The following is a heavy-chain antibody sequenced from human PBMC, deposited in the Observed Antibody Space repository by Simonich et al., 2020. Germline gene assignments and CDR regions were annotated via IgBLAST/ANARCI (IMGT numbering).Heavy chain of an antibody. V-gene: IGHV4-38-2*01. Sequence: QVQLQESGPGLVKPSETLSLTCAVSGYSISSGYYWGWIRQPPGKGLEWIGSIYHSGRPYYNPSLKGRVTIAVDTSKNQFSLKLSSVTAADTAVYYCARVGYSNYYYYGMDVWGQGTTVTVSS. J-gene: IGHJ6*02. D-gene: IGHD6-13*01. CDR2: IYHSGRP. CDR1: GYSISSGYY. CDR3: ARVGYSNYYYYGMDV.